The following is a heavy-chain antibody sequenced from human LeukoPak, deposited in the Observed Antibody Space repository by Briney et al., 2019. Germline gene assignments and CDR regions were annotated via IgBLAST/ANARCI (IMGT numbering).Heavy chain of an antibody. J-gene: IGHJ4*02. CDR2: IYYSGST. CDR1: GGSISSYY. V-gene: IGHV4-59*01. CDR3: ARVTRQGILGDY. D-gene: IGHD1-14*01. Sequence: PSETLSLTCTVSGGSISSYYWSWIRQPPGKGLEWIGYIYYSGSTNYNPSLKSRVTISVDTSKNQFSLKLSSVTAADTAVYYCARVTRQGILGDYWGQGTLVTVSS.